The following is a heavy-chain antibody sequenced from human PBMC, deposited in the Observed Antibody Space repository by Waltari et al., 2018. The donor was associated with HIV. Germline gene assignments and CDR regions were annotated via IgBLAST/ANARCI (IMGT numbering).Heavy chain of an antibody. CDR3: ARDAAPNSHTPSSSDV. CDR2: IRGSGGTT. D-gene: IGHD6-13*01. CDR1: EFTFNNYA. Sequence: EALLLESGGDLVRPGGSLRLSCVASEFTFNNYALSWVRQAPGKWLEWFSAIRGSGGTTYYADSVKGRFTISRDNSKNTLYLQMNSLRAEDTAVYYCARDAAPNSHTPSSSDVWGQGTLVTVSS. V-gene: IGHV3-23*01. J-gene: IGHJ4*02.